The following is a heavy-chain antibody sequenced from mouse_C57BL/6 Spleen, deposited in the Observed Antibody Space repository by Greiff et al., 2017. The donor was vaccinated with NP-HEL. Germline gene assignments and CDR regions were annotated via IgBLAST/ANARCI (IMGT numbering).Heavy chain of an antibody. CDR1: GFTFSSYA. CDR2: ISDGGSYT. J-gene: IGHJ4*01. D-gene: IGHD2-4*01. CDR3: ARDDSHYAMDY. Sequence: EVQGVESGGGLVKPGGSLKLSCAASGFTFSSYAMSWVRQTPEKRLEWVATISDGGSYTYYPDNVKGRFTISRDNAKNNLYLQMSHLKSEDTAMYYCARDDSHYAMDYWGQGTSVTVSS. V-gene: IGHV5-4*01.